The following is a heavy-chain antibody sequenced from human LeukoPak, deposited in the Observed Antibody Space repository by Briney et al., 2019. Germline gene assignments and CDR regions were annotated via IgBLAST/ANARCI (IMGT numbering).Heavy chain of an antibody. CDR1: GYSISSGYY. J-gene: IGHJ4*02. CDR3: ARKMVRGVSPLDY. Sequence: PSETLSLTCTVSGYSISSGYYWGWIRQPPGKGLEWIGSIYYSGSTYYNPSLRSRATISVDTSKNQFSLKLSSVTAADTAVYYCARKMVRGVSPLDYWGQGTLVTVSS. V-gene: IGHV4-38-2*02. CDR2: IYYSGST. D-gene: IGHD3-10*01.